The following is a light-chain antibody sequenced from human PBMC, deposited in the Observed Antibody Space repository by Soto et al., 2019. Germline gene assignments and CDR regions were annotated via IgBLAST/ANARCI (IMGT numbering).Light chain of an antibody. J-gene: IGKJ4*01. V-gene: IGKV3-20*01. Sequence: EIVMTQSPATLSLSPGGGATLSCRASQSVYNNYLAWYQQKPDQAPRLLIYGASSRATGIPDRFSGSGSGTDFTLTISRLETEDFAVYYCQQYATSPLTFGGGTKVDIK. CDR3: QQYATSPLT. CDR2: GAS. CDR1: QSVYNNY.